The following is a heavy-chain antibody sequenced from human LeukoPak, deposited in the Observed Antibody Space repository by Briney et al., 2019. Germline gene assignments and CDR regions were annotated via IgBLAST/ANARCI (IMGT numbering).Heavy chain of an antibody. J-gene: IGHJ4*02. D-gene: IGHD4-17*01. Sequence: GGSLRLSCAASGFTFDDYAMHWVRQTPGKGLEWVSLISGDGGGTHYADSVKGRFTISRDNSKNSLYLQMNSLRTEDTALYHCVKGDSGDYAGLSSDYWGQGTLVTVSS. V-gene: IGHV3-43*02. CDR2: ISGDGGGT. CDR1: GFTFDDYA. CDR3: VKGDSGDYAGLSSDY.